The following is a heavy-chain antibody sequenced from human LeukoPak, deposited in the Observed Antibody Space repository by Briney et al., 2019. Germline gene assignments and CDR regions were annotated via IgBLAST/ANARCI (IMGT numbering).Heavy chain of an antibody. CDR1: GASISSYY. Sequence: PSETLSLTCTVSGASISSYYWSWIRQPPGKGLEWIGYIYYSGSTNYNPSLKSRVTIPVDTSKNQFSLKLSSVTAADTAVYYCARVGPNSSGWFDPLTFDYWGQGTLVTVSS. CDR2: IYYSGST. J-gene: IGHJ4*02. CDR3: ARVGPNSSGWFDPLTFDY. D-gene: IGHD6-19*01. V-gene: IGHV4-59*01.